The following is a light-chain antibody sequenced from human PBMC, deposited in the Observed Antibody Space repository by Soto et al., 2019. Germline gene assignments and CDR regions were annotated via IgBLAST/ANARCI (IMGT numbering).Light chain of an antibody. CDR1: QSVNSY. Sequence: EIVLTQSPPTLSLSPGERATLSCWASQSVNSYIVWYQLKPGQDPRLLMSDASKRAPGIPARFSGSGSGTEFTPTISSLQSAEVAGDYCQQYPLWPPLTFGPGTKVDTK. J-gene: IGKJ3*01. V-gene: IGKV3-11*01. CDR2: DAS. CDR3: QQYPLWPPLT.